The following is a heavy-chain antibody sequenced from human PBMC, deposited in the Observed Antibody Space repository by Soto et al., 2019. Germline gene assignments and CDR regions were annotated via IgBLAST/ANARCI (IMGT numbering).Heavy chain of an antibody. D-gene: IGHD3-16*01. CDR2: IIPVFGTP. V-gene: IGHV1-69*06. Sequence: QVELVQSGAEVKKPGSSVKVSCQASEDTFTTSTISWVRQAPGQGLEWMGGIIPVFGTPSYAQKFQGRVTMIADKSSSTAYMELRNLRSEDTAMYYCARPADYVSGFSQWGQGTLVTVSS. J-gene: IGHJ4*02. CDR1: EDTFTTST. CDR3: ARPADYVSGFSQ.